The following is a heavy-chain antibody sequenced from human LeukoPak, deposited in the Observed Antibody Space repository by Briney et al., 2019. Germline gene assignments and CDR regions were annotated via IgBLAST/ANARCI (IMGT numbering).Heavy chain of an antibody. CDR2: IYMSGST. Sequence: SETLSLTCTVSGGSISSHYWSWIRQPPGKGLEWIGYIYMSGSTNYNPSLKSRVTISVDTSKNQFSLKLSSVTAADTAVYYCARKYCSSTRCYDYFDYWGQGTLVTVSS. V-gene: IGHV4-4*09. CDR3: ARKYCSSTRCYDYFDY. D-gene: IGHD2-2*01. CDR1: GGSISSHY. J-gene: IGHJ4*02.